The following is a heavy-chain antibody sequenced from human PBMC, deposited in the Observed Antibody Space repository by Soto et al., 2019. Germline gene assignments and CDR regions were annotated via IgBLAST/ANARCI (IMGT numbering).Heavy chain of an antibody. V-gene: IGHV3-33*01. Sequence: GVSLRLACVASGFNFSSYRIHWVREARGKGLEWVAIVWNDGSNEYYADCVKGRFTISRDNSKNTVYLQVSKLRAEDTAVYFCARDQTDSGGYSDSWGQGTLVIVSS. CDR1: GFNFSSYR. CDR2: VWNDGSNE. CDR3: ARDQTDSGGYSDS. J-gene: IGHJ4*02. D-gene: IGHD3-22*01.